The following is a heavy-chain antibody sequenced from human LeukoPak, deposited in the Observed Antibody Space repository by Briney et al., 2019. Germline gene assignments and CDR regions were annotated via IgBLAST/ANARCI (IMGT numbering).Heavy chain of an antibody. D-gene: IGHD3-10*01. CDR2: MNPNSANT. J-gene: IGHJ4*02. Sequence: ASVTVSCKASGYTFTNYDINWVRQATGQGLEWMGWMNPNSANTGYTQKFQGRVTMTRDTSISTAYMELTSLRSDDTAVYHCARGLRFGELTPDCWGQGTLVTVSS. V-gene: IGHV1-8*01. CDR3: ARGLRFGELTPDC. CDR1: GYTFTNYD.